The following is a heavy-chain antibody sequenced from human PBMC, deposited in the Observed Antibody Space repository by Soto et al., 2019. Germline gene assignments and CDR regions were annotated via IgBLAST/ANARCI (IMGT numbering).Heavy chain of an antibody. D-gene: IGHD3-22*01. Sequence: GGSLRLSCAASGFTFSSYAMHWVRQAPGKGLEWVAVISYDGSNKYYADSVKGRFTISRDNSKNTLYLQMNSLRAEDTAVYYSARAREYYYDSSGYYYGLDYWGQGTLVTVSS. CDR1: GFTFSSYA. CDR2: ISYDGSNK. V-gene: IGHV3-30-3*01. CDR3: ARAREYYYDSSGYYYGLDY. J-gene: IGHJ4*02.